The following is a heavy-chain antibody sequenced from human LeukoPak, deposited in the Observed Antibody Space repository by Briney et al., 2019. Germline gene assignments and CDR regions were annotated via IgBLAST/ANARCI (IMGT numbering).Heavy chain of an antibody. CDR1: GFTFSSYG. J-gene: IGHJ4*02. CDR2: IRYDGSNK. CDR3: AKVKVAAASIFFDY. D-gene: IGHD6-13*01. V-gene: IGHV3-30*02. Sequence: GGSLRLSCAASGFTFSSYGMHWVRQAPGKGLEWVAFIRYDGSNKYYADSVKGRFTISRDNSKNTLYLQMNSLRAEDTAVYYCAKVKVAAASIFFDYWGQGTLVTVSS.